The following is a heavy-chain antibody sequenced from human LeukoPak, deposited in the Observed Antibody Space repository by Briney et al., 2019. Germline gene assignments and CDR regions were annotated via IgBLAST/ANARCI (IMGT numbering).Heavy chain of an antibody. CDR3: GSVGATGEDYFDY. CDR1: GFTFSSYW. V-gene: IGHV3-7*01. D-gene: IGHD3-16*01. CDR2: IKQDGSEK. Sequence: LAGGSLRLSCAASGFTFSSYWMSWVLQAPGKGLEWVANIKQDGSEKYYVDSVKGRFTISRDNAKNSLYLQMNSLRAEDTAVYYCGSVGATGEDYFDYWGQGTLVTVSS. J-gene: IGHJ4*02.